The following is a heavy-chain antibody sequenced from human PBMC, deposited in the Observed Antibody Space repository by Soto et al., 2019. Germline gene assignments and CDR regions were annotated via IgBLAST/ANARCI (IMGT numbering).Heavy chain of an antibody. J-gene: IGHJ5*02. D-gene: IGHD2-2*01. V-gene: IGHV4-4*02. Sequence: EILSLTGAVSGGSISSSNWGSWVRQPPVKGLEWIGEIYHSGSTNYNPSLKSRVTISVDKSKNQFSLKLSSVTAADTAGYYCASRPHGSSTSGPVPGDWFDPWGQGTLVHGS. CDR2: IYHSGST. CDR1: GGSISSSNW. CDR3: ASRPHGSSTSGPVPGDWFDP.